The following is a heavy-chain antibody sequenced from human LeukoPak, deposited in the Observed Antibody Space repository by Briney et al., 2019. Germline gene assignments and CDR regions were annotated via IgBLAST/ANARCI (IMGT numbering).Heavy chain of an antibody. D-gene: IGHD4-17*01. J-gene: IGHJ6*03. V-gene: IGHV4-59*01. CDR2: IYYSGST. Sequence: SETLSLTCTVSGGSISSYYWSWIRQPPGKGLEWSGYIYYSGSTNYNPSLKSRVTISVGTSKNQFSLKLSSVTAADTAVYYCARGPPVYGDYKLDYYYMDVWGKGTTVTISS. CDR1: GGSISSYY. CDR3: ARGPPVYGDYKLDYYYMDV.